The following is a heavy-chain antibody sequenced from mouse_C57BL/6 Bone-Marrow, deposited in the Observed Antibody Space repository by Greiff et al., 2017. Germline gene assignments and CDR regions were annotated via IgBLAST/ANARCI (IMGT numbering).Heavy chain of an antibody. CDR2: ISSGSSTI. J-gene: IGHJ3*01. V-gene: IGHV5-17*01. D-gene: IGHD2-3*01. CDR3: ARRGMEGGFAY. Sequence: EVQLVESGGGLVKPGGSLKLSCAASGFTFSDYGMHWVRQAPEKGLEWVAYISSGSSTIYYADTVKGRFPISRDNAKNTLFLQMTSLRSEDTAMCYCARRGMEGGFAYWGQGTLVTVSA. CDR1: GFTFSDYG.